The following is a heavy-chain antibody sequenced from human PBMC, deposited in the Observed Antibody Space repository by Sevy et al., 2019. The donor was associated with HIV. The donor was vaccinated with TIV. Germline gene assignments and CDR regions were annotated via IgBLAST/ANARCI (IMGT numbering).Heavy chain of an antibody. J-gene: IGHJ6*02. CDR1: GFTFSSYS. V-gene: IGHV3-48*01. CDR3: ARAYQEARFLEWPNPPHYYYYGMDV. Sequence: GGSLRLSCAASGFTFSSYSMNWVRQAPGKGLEWVSYISSSSTIYYADSVKGRFTISRDNAKNSLYLQMNGLRAEDTALYYCARAYQEARFLEWPNPPHYYYYGMDVWGQGTTVTVSS. CDR2: ISSSSTI. D-gene: IGHD3-3*01.